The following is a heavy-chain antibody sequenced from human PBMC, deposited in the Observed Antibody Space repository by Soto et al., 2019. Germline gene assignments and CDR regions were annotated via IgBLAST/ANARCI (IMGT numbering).Heavy chain of an antibody. Sequence: ASLKVSCKASGYTFTSYYMHWVRQAPGQGLEWMGIINPSGGSTSYAQKFQGRVTMTRDTSTSTVYMELSSLRSEDTAVYYCARERLVRRYYFDYWGQGTLVTVS. V-gene: IGHV1-46*01. J-gene: IGHJ4*02. CDR1: GYTFTSYY. CDR2: INPSGGST. D-gene: IGHD6-6*01. CDR3: ARERLVRRYYFDY.